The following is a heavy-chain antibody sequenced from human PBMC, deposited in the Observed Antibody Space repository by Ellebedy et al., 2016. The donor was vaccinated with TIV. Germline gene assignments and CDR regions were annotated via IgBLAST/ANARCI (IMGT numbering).Heavy chain of an antibody. CDR1: GFTFSGSS. CDR3: ARDQDTVALYGMDV. J-gene: IGHJ6*02. Sequence: GGSLRLSXAASGFTFSGSSMNLVRQAPGKGLEWIAFISSRGSPVYYTDSVKGRFTISRDNAKNSLYLQMNSLKAEDSALYYCARDQDTVALYGMDVWGQGTTVTVSS. CDR2: ISSRGSPV. V-gene: IGHV3-48*03. D-gene: IGHD6-19*01.